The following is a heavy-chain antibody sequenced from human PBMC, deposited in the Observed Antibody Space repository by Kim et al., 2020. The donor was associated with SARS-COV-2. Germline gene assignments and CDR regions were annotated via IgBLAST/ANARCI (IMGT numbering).Heavy chain of an antibody. CDR1: GFTFSSYA. CDR3: ARGPNYDILSEPYYYYGMDV. D-gene: IGHD3-9*01. J-gene: IGHJ6*02. Sequence: GGSLRLSCAASGFTFSSYAMHWVRQAPGKGLEWVAVISYDGSNKYYADSVKGRFTISRDNSKNTLYLQMNSLRAEDTAVYYCARGPNYDILSEPYYYYGMDVWGQGTTVTVSS. V-gene: IGHV3-30*04. CDR2: ISYDGSNK.